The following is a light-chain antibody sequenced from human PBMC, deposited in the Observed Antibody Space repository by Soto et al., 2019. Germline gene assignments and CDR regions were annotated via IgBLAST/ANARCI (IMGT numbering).Light chain of an antibody. CDR1: QGVSSN. J-gene: IGKJ4*01. Sequence: ILMTQSPAIISLSPGDRVNICCRVSQGVSSNLAWYQQKPGQPPRLLLFGTSTRASGIPSRFSGSGSGTDFTLSISNLQSEDFAIYYCQQYNNLPHTFGRGTKVEFK. V-gene: IGKV3-15*01. CDR3: QQYNNLPHT. CDR2: GTS.